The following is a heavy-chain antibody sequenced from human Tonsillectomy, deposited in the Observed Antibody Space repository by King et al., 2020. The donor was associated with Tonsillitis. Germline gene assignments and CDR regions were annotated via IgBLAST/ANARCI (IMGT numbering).Heavy chain of an antibody. CDR1: GFTFSSYA. CDR2: IGYDGSDQ. V-gene: IGHV3-30-3*01. Sequence: QLVQSGGGVVQPGRSLRLPCAGSGFTFSSYAMHWVRQAPGKGLEWVAAIGYDGSDQNYADSVKGRFTISRDNSKNTLYLHMNSLRVEDSATYFCARDGPGCSGTNCYFYYYMDVWGKGTTVTVSS. J-gene: IGHJ6*03. D-gene: IGHD2-2*01. CDR3: ARDGPGCSGTNCYFYYYMDV.